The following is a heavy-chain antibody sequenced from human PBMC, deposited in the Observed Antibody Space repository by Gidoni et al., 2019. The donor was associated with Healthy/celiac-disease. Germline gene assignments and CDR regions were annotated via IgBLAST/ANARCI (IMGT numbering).Heavy chain of an antibody. CDR2: INPSGGST. J-gene: IGHJ4*02. Sequence: VQLVQSGAEVKKPWASVKVSCKASGYTFTSYCMNWVRQAPGQGLEWMGIINPSGGSTSYAQKCQGRVTMTRDTSTSTVYMELSSLRSEDTAVYYCARDPGMGFDYWGQGTLVTVSS. CDR3: ARDPGMGFDY. V-gene: IGHV1-46*01. D-gene: IGHD3-10*01. CDR1: GYTFTSYC.